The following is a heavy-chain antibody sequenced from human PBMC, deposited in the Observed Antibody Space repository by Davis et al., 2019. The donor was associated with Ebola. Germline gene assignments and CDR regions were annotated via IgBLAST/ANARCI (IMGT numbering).Heavy chain of an antibody. CDR1: GFTFSDYY. Sequence: PGGSLRLSCAASGFTFSDYYMTWIRQAPGKGLEWISYISSRSISVYYADSVKDRFTVSRDNAKSALYLQMNSLRAEDTAVYYCARDLVHIDYWGQGTLVTVSS. D-gene: IGHD6-13*01. V-gene: IGHV3-11*01. CDR3: ARDLVHIDY. J-gene: IGHJ4*02. CDR2: ISSRSISV.